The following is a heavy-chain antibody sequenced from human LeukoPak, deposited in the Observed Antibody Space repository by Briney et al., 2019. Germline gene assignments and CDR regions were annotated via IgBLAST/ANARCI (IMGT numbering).Heavy chain of an antibody. CDR3: ARSQLGYCSSTSCYIYYYYGMDV. Sequence: EASVKVSCKASGGTFSSYAISWVRQAPGQGLEWMGGIIPIFGTANYAQKFQGRVTITADESTSTAYMELSSLRSEDTAVYYCARSQLGYCSSTSCYIYYYYGMDVWGQGTTVTVSS. CDR2: IIPIFGTA. J-gene: IGHJ6*02. CDR1: GGTFSSYA. V-gene: IGHV1-69*13. D-gene: IGHD2-2*02.